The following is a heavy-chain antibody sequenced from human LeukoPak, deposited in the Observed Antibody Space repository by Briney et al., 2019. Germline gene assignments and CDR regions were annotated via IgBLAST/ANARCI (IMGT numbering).Heavy chain of an antibody. V-gene: IGHV4-34*01. Sequence: KPSETLSLTCAVYGGSFSGYYWSWIRQSPGKGLEWIAEIHYSGSASYNPSLKSRVTISGDPSKNQVSLGVTSVTAADTAEYYCARGILSGYYFDSWGQGSLVTVSS. CDR3: ARGILSGYYFDS. CDR2: IHYSGSA. J-gene: IGHJ4*02. D-gene: IGHD2-15*01. CDR1: GGSFSGYY.